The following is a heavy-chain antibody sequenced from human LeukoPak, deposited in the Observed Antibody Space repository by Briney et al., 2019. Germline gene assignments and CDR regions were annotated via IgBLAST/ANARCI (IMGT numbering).Heavy chain of an antibody. CDR1: GYTFTSYA. CDR3: GLSGNYYYNYMDV. V-gene: IGHV1-3*01. Sequence: ASVKVSCKASGYTFTSYAMHWVRQAPGQRLEWMGWINAGNGNTKYSQEFQGRVTITRDTSASTAYMELSSLRSDDTAIYYCGLSGNYYYNYMDVWGKGTTVTISS. J-gene: IGHJ6*03. CDR2: INAGNGNT. D-gene: IGHD6-25*01.